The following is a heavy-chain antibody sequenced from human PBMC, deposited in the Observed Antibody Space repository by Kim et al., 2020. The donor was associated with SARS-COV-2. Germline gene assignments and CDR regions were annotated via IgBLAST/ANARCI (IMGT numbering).Heavy chain of an antibody. CDR2: IYYSGST. CDR1: GGSVSSGSYY. J-gene: IGHJ6*02. CDR3: ARVQNYYGSGKYYYYGMDV. D-gene: IGHD3-10*01. Sequence: LETLSLTCTVSGGSVSSGSYYWSWIRQPPGKGLEWIGYIYYSGSTNYNPSLKSRVTISVDTSKNQFSLKLSSVTAADTAVYYCARVQNYYGSGKYYYYGMDVWGQGTTVTVSS. V-gene: IGHV4-61*01.